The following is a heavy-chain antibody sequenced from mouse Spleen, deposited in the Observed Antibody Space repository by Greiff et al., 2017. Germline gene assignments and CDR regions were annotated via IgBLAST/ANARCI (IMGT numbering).Heavy chain of an antibody. J-gene: IGHJ4*01. V-gene: IGHV1-26*01. CDR3: ATNRARGYYAMDY. CDR1: GYTFTDYY. CDR2: INPNNGGT. Sequence: VQLQQSGPELVKPGASVKISCKASGYTFTDYYMNWVKQSHGKSLEWIGDINPNNGGTSYNQKFKGKATLTVDKSSSTAYMELRSLTSEDSAVYYCATNRARGYYAMDYWGQGTSVTVSS. D-gene: IGHD3-1*01.